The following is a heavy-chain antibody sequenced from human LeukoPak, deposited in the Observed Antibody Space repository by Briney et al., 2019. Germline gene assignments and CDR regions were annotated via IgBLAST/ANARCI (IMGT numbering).Heavy chain of an antibody. D-gene: IGHD3-10*01. CDR2: IQSKSDGGKT. V-gene: IGHV3-15*01. CDR1: GFNFKNAW. Sequence: PGGSLRLSCAASGFNFKNAWMNCVRQAPGKGPEWVGRIQSKSDGGKTEYAAPVKDRFTISRVDSKAMLYLQMRSLKTEDSALYYCSTDGEYGSGTYCDFWGQGTLVTVSS. J-gene: IGHJ4*02. CDR3: STDGEYGSGTYCDF.